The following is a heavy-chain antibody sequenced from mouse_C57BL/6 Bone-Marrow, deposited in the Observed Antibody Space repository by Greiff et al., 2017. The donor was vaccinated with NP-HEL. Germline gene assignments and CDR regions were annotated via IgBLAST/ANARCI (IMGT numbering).Heavy chain of an antibody. V-gene: IGHV14-4*01. CDR2: IDPENGDT. D-gene: IGHD6-1*01. CDR3: TREGSLYYFDY. Sequence: DVQLQESGAELVRPGASVKLSCTASGFNIKDDYMHWVKQRPEQGLEWIGWIDPENGDTEYASKFQGKATITADTSSNTAYLQLSSLTSEDTAVYYCTREGSLYYFDYWGQGTTLTVSS. CDR1: GFNIKDDY. J-gene: IGHJ2*01.